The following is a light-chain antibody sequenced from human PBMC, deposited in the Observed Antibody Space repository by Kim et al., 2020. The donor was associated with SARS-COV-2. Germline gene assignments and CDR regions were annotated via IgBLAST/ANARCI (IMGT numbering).Light chain of an antibody. CDR2: GAS. V-gene: IGKV3-20*01. CDR1: QSLNID. J-gene: IGKJ1*01. CDR3: QQYTTSPTT. Sequence: LSPGERATLSYRASQSLNIDLAWYQQRLGQAPRLLIYGASSRASGIPDRFSGSGSGTDFTLTISRLEVEDFAVYFCQQYTTSPTTFGQGTKVDIK.